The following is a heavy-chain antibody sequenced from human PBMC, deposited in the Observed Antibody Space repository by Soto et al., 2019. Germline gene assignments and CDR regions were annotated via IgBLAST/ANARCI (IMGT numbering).Heavy chain of an antibody. CDR3: VKVSTFYDILTGYYSTNFFDP. V-gene: IGHV3-64D*06. D-gene: IGHD3-9*01. CDR1: GFTFSEYS. J-gene: IGHJ5*02. CDR2: ISSDGDIT. Sequence: PGGSLRLSCSASGFTFSEYSMHWVRQAPGKGLQYVSTISSDGDITYYADSVNGRFTISRDNSKNTLYLQMNSLRPEDTAVYYCVKVSTFYDILTGYYSTNFFDPWGQGTLVTVSS.